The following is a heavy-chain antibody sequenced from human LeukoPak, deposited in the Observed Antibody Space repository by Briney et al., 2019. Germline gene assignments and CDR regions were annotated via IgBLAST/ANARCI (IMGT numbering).Heavy chain of an antibody. Sequence: GGSLRLSCAASGFIFSSYSMNWVRQAPGKGLEWVSYISSSSSTIYYADSVKGRFTISRDNAKNSLYLQMNSLRAEDTAVYYCARVTVATISPRYFDLWGRGTLVTVSS. J-gene: IGHJ2*01. CDR2: ISSSSSTI. D-gene: IGHD5-12*01. CDR3: ARVTVATISPRYFDL. CDR1: GFIFSSYS. V-gene: IGHV3-48*04.